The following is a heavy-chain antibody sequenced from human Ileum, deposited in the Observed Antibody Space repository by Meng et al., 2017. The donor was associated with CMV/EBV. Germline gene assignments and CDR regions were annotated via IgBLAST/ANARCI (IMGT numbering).Heavy chain of an antibody. CDR1: GFTFSTYG. CDR3: VKTGSGWQFDY. CDR2: IWYDGSSK. V-gene: IGHV3-30*02. D-gene: IGHD6-19*01. Sequence: QVHLVESGGGVVQPGGSLRRSCAASGFTFSTYGMHWVRQAPGKGLGWVAFIWYDGSSKYYEDSVKGRFTISRDNSMNTLYLQVNSLRSEDTAVYYCVKTGSGWQFDYWGQGTMVTVSA. J-gene: IGHJ4*02.